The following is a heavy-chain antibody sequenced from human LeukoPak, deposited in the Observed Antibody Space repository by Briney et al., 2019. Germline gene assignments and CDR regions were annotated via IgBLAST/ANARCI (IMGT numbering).Heavy chain of an antibody. Sequence: GGSLRLSCAASGFTFSSYEMNWVRQAPGKGLEWVSYISSSGSTIYYADSVKGRFTISRDNAKNSLYLQMNSLRAEDTAVYYCAKIHYYESSGYLEYWGQGTLVTVSS. CDR1: GFTFSSYE. CDR3: AKIHYYESSGYLEY. J-gene: IGHJ4*02. D-gene: IGHD3-22*01. CDR2: ISSSGSTI. V-gene: IGHV3-48*03.